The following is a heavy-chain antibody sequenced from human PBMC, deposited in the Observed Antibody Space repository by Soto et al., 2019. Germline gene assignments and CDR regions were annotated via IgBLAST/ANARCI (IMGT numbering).Heavy chain of an antibody. Sequence: QVQLVQSGAEVKKPGASVKVSCKASGYTFTSYYMHWVRQAPGQGLEWMGIINPSGGSTSYAQKFQGRVTMTRETSTSTVYMELSSLRSEDTAVYYCARGAGYCSSTSCAARSFDYWGQGTLVTVSS. CDR1: GYTFTSYY. V-gene: IGHV1-46*01. J-gene: IGHJ4*02. CDR2: INPSGGST. D-gene: IGHD2-2*01. CDR3: ARGAGYCSSTSCAARSFDY.